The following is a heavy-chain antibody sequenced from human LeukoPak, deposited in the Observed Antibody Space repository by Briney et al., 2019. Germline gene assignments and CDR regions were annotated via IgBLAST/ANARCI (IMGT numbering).Heavy chain of an antibody. Sequence: SVKVSCKASGGTFSSYAISWVRQAPGQGLEWMGGIIPIFGTANYAQKFQGRVTITTDESTSTAYMELSSLRSEDTAVYYCARGPAMVRGVIITMLDYWGQGTLDTVSS. CDR1: GGTFSSYA. CDR2: IIPIFGTA. CDR3: ARGPAMVRGVIITMLDY. V-gene: IGHV1-69*05. J-gene: IGHJ4*02. D-gene: IGHD3-10*01.